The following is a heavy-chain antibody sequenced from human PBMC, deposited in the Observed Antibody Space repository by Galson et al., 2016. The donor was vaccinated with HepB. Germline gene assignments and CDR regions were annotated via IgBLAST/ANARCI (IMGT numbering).Heavy chain of an antibody. CDR3: VKDRGNYRGFDY. J-gene: IGHJ4*02. CDR1: GFIISDYS. V-gene: IGHV3-43*02. D-gene: IGHD1-26*01. Sequence: SLRLSCAASGFIISDYSMHWVRQAPGKGLEWVSLLNGDRKKTYYADSVRGRFTISRDNRKKSLYLQMNSLRSEDTGLYYCVKDRGNYRGFDYWGQGTLVTVSS. CDR2: LNGDRKKT.